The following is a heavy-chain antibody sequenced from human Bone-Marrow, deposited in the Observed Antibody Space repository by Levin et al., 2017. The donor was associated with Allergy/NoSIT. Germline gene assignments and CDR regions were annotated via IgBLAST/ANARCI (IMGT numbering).Heavy chain of an antibody. J-gene: IGHJ4*02. Sequence: AGESLKISCAASGFTFSTFEMNWVRQAPGKGLEWVSYISGGGGTIYYADSVKGRFTISRDNAKNALYLQMNSLRAEDTALYYCAREKRDYFDFWGQGTLVTVSS. V-gene: IGHV3-48*03. CDR3: AREKRDYFDF. CDR1: GFTFSTFE. CDR2: ISGGGGTI.